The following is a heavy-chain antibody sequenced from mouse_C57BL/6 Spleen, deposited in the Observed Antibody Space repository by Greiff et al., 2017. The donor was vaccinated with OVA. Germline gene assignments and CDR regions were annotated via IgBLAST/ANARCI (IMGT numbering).Heavy chain of an antibody. CDR3: ARENYGSTDY. Sequence: EVKLMESEGGLVQPGSSMKLSCTASGFTFSDYYMAWVRQVPEKGLEWVANINYDGSSTYYLDSLKSRFIISRDNAKNILYLQMSSLKSEDTATYYCARENYGSTDYWGQGTTLTVSS. CDR1: GFTFSDYY. D-gene: IGHD1-1*01. V-gene: IGHV5-16*01. J-gene: IGHJ2*01. CDR2: INYDGSST.